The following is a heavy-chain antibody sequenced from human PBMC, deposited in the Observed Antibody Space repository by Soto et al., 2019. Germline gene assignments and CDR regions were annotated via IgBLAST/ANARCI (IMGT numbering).Heavy chain of an antibody. CDR3: ARGTYYDILTGYPLYYGLDV. J-gene: IGHJ6*02. CDR2: ISAHNGDT. D-gene: IGHD3-9*01. Sequence: QVQLVQSGGEVKKPGASVKVSCKASGYTFTSYGISWVRQAPGQGLEWMGWISAHNGDTNYAQNLQSRVTMTTDSSTSTAYMELKSLTSDDTAVYYCARGTYYDILTGYPLYYGLDVWGQGTTVTVSS. V-gene: IGHV1-18*01. CDR1: GYTFTSYG.